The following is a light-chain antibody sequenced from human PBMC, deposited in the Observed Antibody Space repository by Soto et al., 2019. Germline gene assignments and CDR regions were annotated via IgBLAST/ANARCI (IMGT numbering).Light chain of an antibody. J-gene: IGLJ1*01. CDR2: SNN. Sequence: QSVLTQPPSASGTPGQRVTISCSGSSSNIGSNTVNWYRQLPGTAPKVVMYSNNQRPSGVPDRFSGSKSGNTASLTISGLQADDEADYFCCSYAGSYTYVFGTGTKLTVL. CDR3: CSYAGSYTYV. CDR1: SSNIGSNT. V-gene: IGLV1-44*01.